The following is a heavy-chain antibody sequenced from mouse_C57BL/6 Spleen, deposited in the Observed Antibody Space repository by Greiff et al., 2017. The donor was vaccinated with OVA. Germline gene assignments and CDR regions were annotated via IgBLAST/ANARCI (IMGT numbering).Heavy chain of an antibody. D-gene: IGHD2-2*01. Sequence: EVKVAESGPGLVKPSQSLSLTCSVTGYSITSGYYWNWIRQFPGNKLEWMGYISYDGSNNYNPSLKNRISITRDTSKNQLFLKLNSVTTEDTATYYCARGGYEDAMDYWGQGTSVTVSS. CDR2: ISYDGSN. V-gene: IGHV3-6*01. CDR3: ARGGYEDAMDY. CDR1: GYSITSGYY. J-gene: IGHJ4*01.